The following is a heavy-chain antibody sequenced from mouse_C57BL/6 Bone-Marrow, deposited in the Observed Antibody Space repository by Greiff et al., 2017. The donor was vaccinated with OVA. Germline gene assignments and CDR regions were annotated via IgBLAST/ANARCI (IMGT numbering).Heavy chain of an antibody. D-gene: IGHD1-1*01. CDR3: ARELRFYFFAY. V-gene: IGHV3-1*01. J-gene: IGHJ2*01. CDR2: ISYSGST. CDR1: GYSITSGYD. Sequence: EVQLQQSGPGMVKPSQSLSLPCTVTGYSITSGYDWHWIRHFPGNKLEWMGYISYSGSTNYNPSLKSRISITHDTSKNPFFLKLNSVTTEDTATYYCARELRFYFFAYWGQGTTLTVSS.